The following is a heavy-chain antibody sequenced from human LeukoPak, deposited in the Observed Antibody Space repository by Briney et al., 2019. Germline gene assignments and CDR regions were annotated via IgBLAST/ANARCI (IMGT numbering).Heavy chain of an antibody. J-gene: IGHJ4*02. CDR1: GLTLSDYY. V-gene: IGHV3-23*01. Sequence: GGSLRLSCAASGLTLSDYYMTWIRQAPGKGLEWVSAISGSGGSTYYADSVKGRFTISRDNSKNTLYLQMNSLRAEDTAVYYCAKAPTGIGGYWGQGTLVTVSS. D-gene: IGHD1-1*01. CDR3: AKAPTGIGGY. CDR2: ISGSGGST.